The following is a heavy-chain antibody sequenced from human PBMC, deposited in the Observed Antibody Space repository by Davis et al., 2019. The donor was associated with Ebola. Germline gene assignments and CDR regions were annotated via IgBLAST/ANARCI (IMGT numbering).Heavy chain of an antibody. CDR3: YTQGRAGFDI. CDR1: GISVNYYW. V-gene: IGHV5-51*01. Sequence: GESLKISCKASGISVNYYWIAWARQMPGKGLEWMGVIYPGDSDTRYSPSSQGQVTISADKSISTTYLQWSSLRASNTAMYYCYTQGRAGFDIWDRGTPVSVSS. J-gene: IGHJ2*01. CDR2: IYPGDSDT. D-gene: IGHD3-10*01.